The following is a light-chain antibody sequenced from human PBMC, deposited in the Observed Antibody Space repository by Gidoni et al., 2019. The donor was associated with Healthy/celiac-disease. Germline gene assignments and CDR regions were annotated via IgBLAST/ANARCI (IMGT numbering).Light chain of an antibody. J-gene: IGKJ2*01. CDR1: QSISSY. CDR3: QQCYSTPPA. CDR2: ASS. Sequence: EIQMTQSQSYLSASVGDRVTITCRASQSISSYLNWYQQQPGKAPKLLIYASSSLKSVVPSRFSDSGSVSDFTLTSSSLQPEDFATFYCQQCYSTPPAFXQXTKLEIK. V-gene: IGKV1-39*01.